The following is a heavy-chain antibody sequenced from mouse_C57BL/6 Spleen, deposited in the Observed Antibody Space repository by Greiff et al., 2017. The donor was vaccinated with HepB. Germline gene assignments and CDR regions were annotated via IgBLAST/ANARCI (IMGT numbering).Heavy chain of an antibody. D-gene: IGHD2-4*01. CDR2: IYPGSGST. CDR3: ARLIYDYESGYFDY. CDR1: GYTFTSYW. J-gene: IGHJ2*01. Sequence: VQLQQPGAELVKPGASVKMSCKASGYTFTSYWITWVKQRPGQGLEWIGDIYPGSGSTNYNEKFKSKATLTVDTSSSTAYMQLSSLTSEDSAVYYCARLIYDYESGYFDYWGQGTTLTVSS. V-gene: IGHV1-55*01.